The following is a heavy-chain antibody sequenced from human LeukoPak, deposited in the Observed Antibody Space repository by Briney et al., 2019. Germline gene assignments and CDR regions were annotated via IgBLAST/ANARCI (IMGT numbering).Heavy chain of an antibody. Sequence: GRSVRLSCAASGFTVSSKYMSWVRQAPGKGLEWVSVIYYDSTKLYADSVKGRFSISRDNSKNTLYLQMNSLRAEDTAVYYCARLRGYCSSNSCYPLGYWGQGTLVTDSS. V-gene: IGHV3-53*01. D-gene: IGHD2-2*01. J-gene: IGHJ4*02. CDR1: GFTVSSKY. CDR3: ARLRGYCSSNSCYPLGY. CDR2: IYYDSTK.